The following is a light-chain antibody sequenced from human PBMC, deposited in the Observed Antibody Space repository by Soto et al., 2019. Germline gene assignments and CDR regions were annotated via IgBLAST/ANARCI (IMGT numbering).Light chain of an antibody. CDR2: GAS. J-gene: IGKJ3*01. CDR1: QSVSSN. V-gene: IGKV3-15*01. Sequence: EIVMTQSPATLSVSPGERATLSCRASQSVSSNLAWYQQKPGQAPRLLIYGASTRATGIPARFSGSGSGTEFPLTISSLQSEDFAVYYCQQYNNWPPGVTFGPGTKVDIK. CDR3: QQYNNWPPGVT.